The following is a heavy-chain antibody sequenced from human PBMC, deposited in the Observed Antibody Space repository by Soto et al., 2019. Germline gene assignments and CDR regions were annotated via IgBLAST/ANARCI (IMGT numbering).Heavy chain of an antibody. D-gene: IGHD3-3*01. CDR1: GCTFTSYG. V-gene: IGHV1-18*01. Sequence: ASVKVSCKASGCTFTSYGISWVRQAPGQGLEWMGWISAYNGNTNYAQKLQGRVTMTTDTSTSTAYMELRSLRSDDTAVYYCARDGVRTLRFLGWSHIANYGMDVWGQGTTVTVSS. CDR3: ARDGVRTLRFLGWSHIANYGMDV. J-gene: IGHJ6*02. CDR2: ISAYNGNT.